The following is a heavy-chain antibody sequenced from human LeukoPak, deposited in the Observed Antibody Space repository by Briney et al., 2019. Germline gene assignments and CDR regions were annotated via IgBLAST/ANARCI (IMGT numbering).Heavy chain of an antibody. CDR1: GFTVSSNY. V-gene: IGHV3-53*01. CDR2: IYSGGST. J-gene: IGHJ4*02. Sequence: SGGSLRLSCAASGFTVSSNYMSWVRQAPGKGLEWVSVIYSGGSTYYADSVKGRFTISRDNSKNTLYLQMNSLRAEDTAVYYCARDGYYDSSGYIDYWGQGTLVTVSS. CDR3: ARDGYYDSSGYIDY. D-gene: IGHD3-22*01.